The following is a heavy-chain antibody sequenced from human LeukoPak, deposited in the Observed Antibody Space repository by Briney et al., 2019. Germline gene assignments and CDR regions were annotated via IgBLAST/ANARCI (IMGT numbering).Heavy chain of an antibody. Sequence: QPGGSLRLSCAASGFTFSSFSMHWVRQAPGKGLQWVAVISYDGSNKYYADSVKGRFTISRDNSENTLYLQMNSLTAEDTAVYYCAKRMSGSYYPEYWGQGTLVTVSS. CDR2: ISYDGSNK. CDR3: AKRMSGSYYPEY. V-gene: IGHV3-30*18. J-gene: IGHJ4*02. D-gene: IGHD1-26*01. CDR1: GFTFSSFS.